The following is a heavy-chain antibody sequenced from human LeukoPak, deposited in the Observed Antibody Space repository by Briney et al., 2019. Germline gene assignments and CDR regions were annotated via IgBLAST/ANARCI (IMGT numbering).Heavy chain of an antibody. CDR2: INHSGST. D-gene: IGHD3-10*01. V-gene: IGHV4-34*01. Sequence: PSETLSLTCAVYGGSFSGYYWSWIRQPPGKGLEWIGEINHSGSTNYNPSLKSRVTISVDTSKNQFSLKLSSVTAADTAVYYCARDIRGFDYWGQGTLVTVSS. CDR3: ARDIRGFDY. J-gene: IGHJ4*02. CDR1: GGSFSGYY.